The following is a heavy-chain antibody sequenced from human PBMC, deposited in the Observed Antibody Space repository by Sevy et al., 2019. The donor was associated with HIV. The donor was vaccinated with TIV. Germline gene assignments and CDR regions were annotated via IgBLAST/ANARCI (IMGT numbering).Heavy chain of an antibody. D-gene: IGHD2-15*01. V-gene: IGHV3-30-3*01. J-gene: IGHJ4*02. CDR2: ISYDGSNK. CDR3: ARDHYQLGYCSGGSCYPVY. CDR1: GFTFSSYA. Sequence: GGSLRLSCAASGFTFSSYAMHWVRQAPGKGLEWVAVISYDGSNKYYADSVKGRLTISRDNSRNTLYLQMDSLRAEDTAVCYCARDHYQLGYCSGGSCYPVYWGQGTLVTVSS.